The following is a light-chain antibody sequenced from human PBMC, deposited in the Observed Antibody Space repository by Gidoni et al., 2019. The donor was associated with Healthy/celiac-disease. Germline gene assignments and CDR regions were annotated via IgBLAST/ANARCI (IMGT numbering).Light chain of an antibody. J-gene: IGKJ4*01. V-gene: IGKV3-15*01. Sequence: EIVMTQSPATLSVSPGERATLSCRASQSFSSNLAWYQQKPGQAPRLLIYGASTRATGIPARFSGSGSGTEFTLTLSSLQSEDFAVYYCQQGGTFGGGTKVEIK. CDR2: GAS. CDR1: QSFSSN. CDR3: QQGGT.